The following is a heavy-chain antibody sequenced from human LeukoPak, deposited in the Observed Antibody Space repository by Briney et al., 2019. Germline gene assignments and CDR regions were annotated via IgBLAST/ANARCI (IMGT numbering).Heavy chain of an antibody. CDR3: ASGGSGYSYSFDY. J-gene: IGHJ4*02. Sequence: GGSLRLSCAASGFTFSSYTMHWVRQAPGKGLEWVAVISYDGSNKYYADSVKGRFTISRDNSKNTLYLQMNSLRAEDTAVYYCASGGSGYSYSFDYWGQGTLVTVSS. CDR1: GFTFSSYT. V-gene: IGHV3-30-3*01. CDR2: ISYDGSNK. D-gene: IGHD5-18*01.